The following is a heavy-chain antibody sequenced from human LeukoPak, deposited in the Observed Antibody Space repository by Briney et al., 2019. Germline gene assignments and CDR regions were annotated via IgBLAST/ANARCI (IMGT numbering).Heavy chain of an antibody. Sequence: GRSLRLSCAASGFTFSSYAMHWVRQAPGKGLEWVAVISYDGSNKYYADSVKGRFTISRDNSKNTLYLQMNSLRAEDTAVYYCARVPQSYSNYVDYWGQGTLVTVSS. CDR3: ARVPQSYSNYVDY. D-gene: IGHD4-11*01. CDR2: ISYDGSNK. V-gene: IGHV3-30-3*01. J-gene: IGHJ4*02. CDR1: GFTFSSYA.